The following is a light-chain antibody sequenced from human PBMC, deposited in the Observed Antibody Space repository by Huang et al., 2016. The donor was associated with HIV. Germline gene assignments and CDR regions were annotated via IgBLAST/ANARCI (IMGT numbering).Light chain of an antibody. CDR3: QQYYDTPLT. CDR1: QSVLNTDNNRDY. CDR2: WAS. V-gene: IGKV4-1*01. J-gene: IGKJ3*01. Sequence: DIVMTQSPESLAVSLGERAPINCRSSQSVLNTDNNRDYLAWYQQKPGQRPRLLIYWASTRESGVPDRFLGTGSGTDFTLTISNLQAEDVAVYFCQQYYDTPLTFGPGTKVDIK.